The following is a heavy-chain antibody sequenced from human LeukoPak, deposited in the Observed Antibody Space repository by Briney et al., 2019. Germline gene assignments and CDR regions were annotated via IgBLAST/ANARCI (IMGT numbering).Heavy chain of an antibody. CDR3: ARVFHVGQQLAPVDAFDI. D-gene: IGHD6-13*01. CDR1: GFTFSSYS. CDR2: ISSSSSYI. Sequence: PGGSLRLSCAASGFTFSSYSMNWVRQAPGKGLEWVSSISSSSSYIYYADSVKGRFTISRDNAKNSLYLQMNSLRAEDTAVYYCARVFHVGQQLAPVDAFDIWGQGTMVTVSS. J-gene: IGHJ3*02. V-gene: IGHV3-21*01.